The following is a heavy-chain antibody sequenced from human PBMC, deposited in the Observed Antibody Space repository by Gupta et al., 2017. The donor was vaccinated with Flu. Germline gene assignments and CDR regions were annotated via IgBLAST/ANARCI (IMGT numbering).Heavy chain of an antibody. CDR2: IHPSTGGT. D-gene: IGHD6-25*01. V-gene: IGHV1-2*02. J-gene: IGHJ5*02. Sequence: QVQLVQSGAEVKKPGASVQVSCKTSGPTFIAFFIHWVRQAPGQGPEGMGWIHPSTGGTKYAQKFQGRVAMTGDTSINTVYMELSRLKSDDTAVYFCARGVPFIAAAGVSAHNWFAPWGQGTHVIVSP. CDR3: ARGVPFIAAAGVSAHNWFAP. CDR1: GPTFIAFF.